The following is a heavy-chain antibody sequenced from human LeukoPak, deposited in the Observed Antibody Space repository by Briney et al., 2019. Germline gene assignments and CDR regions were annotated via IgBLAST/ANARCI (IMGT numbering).Heavy chain of an antibody. V-gene: IGHV3-15*01. CDR2: ITKCMDPGTT. D-gene: IGHD2-2*01. J-gene: IGHJ4*02. CDR3: TTDLIGYCKSPSHWAGDC. CDR1: GFTFTKAW. Sequence: GGPLRLSCSASGFTFTKAWMRWVRQAPGKGLEWVGRITKCMDPGTTDYAAQVNRRVSISRDNSKNTLYLHMNSLNSEDTAVYYCTTDLIGYCKSPSHWAGDCGGQGT.